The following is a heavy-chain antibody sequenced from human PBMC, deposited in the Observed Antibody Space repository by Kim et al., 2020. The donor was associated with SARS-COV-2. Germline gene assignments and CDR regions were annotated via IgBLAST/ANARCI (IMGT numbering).Heavy chain of an antibody. D-gene: IGHD6-19*01. J-gene: IGHJ4*02. Sequence: GGSLRLSCAASGFTFSDYYMSWIRQAPGKGLEWVSYISISSSYTNYSDSVTGRFTISRDNAKNSLYLQMNSLRAEDTAVYYCARRGNSSGWYGTSDYWGQGTLVTVSS. V-gene: IGHV3-11*03. CDR1: GFTFSDYY. CDR2: ISISSSYT. CDR3: ARRGNSSGWYGTSDY.